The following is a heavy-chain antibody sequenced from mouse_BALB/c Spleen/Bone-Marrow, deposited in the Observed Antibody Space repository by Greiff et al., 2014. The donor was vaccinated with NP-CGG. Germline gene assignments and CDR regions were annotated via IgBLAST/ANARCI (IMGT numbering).Heavy chain of an antibody. CDR1: GYTFTSYY. D-gene: IGHD1-1*01. Sequence: QVQLLQSGAELVKPGASVKLSCKASGYTFTSYYMYWVRQRPGQGLEWIGEINPINGGTNFSEKFKSRATLTVDKSSSTAFMQLITLTSEDSAVYYCTRSNYGYWYFDVWGAGTTVNVSS. CDR3: TRSNYGYWYFDV. V-gene: IGHV1S81*02. J-gene: IGHJ1*01. CDR2: INPINGGT.